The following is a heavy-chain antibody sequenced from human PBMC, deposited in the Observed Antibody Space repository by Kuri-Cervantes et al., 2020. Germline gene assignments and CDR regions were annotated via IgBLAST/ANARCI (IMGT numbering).Heavy chain of an antibody. Sequence: SQTLSLTCAVYGGSFSGYYWSWIRQPPGKGLEWIGEINHSGSTNYNPSLKSRVTISVDTSKNQFSLKLSSVTAADTAVYYCANWGDDYGDYFDYWGQGTLVTVSS. CDR2: INHSGST. J-gene: IGHJ4*02. V-gene: IGHV4-34*01. CDR3: ANWGDDYGDYFDY. D-gene: IGHD4-17*01. CDR1: GGSFSGYY.